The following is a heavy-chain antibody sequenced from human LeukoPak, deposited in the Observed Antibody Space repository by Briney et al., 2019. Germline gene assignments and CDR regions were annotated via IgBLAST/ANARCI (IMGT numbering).Heavy chain of an antibody. Sequence: SETLSLTCTVSGGSISSYYWSWIRQPLGKGLEWIGYIYATGSTNYNPSLRSQVTISVDTSKNQFSLNLRSVTAADTAVYYCARHGSVRSPLGPWGQGTLVTVSS. D-gene: IGHD3-10*01. J-gene: IGHJ5*02. CDR2: IYATGST. CDR3: ARHGSVRSPLGP. V-gene: IGHV4-4*09. CDR1: GGSISSYY.